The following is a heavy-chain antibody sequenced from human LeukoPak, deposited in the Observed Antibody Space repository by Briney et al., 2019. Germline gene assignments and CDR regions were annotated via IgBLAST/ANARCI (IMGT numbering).Heavy chain of an antibody. J-gene: IGHJ4*02. CDR1: GYSISSGYY. V-gene: IGHV4-38-2*02. Sequence: SETLSLTCTVSGYSISSGYYWGWIRQPPGKGLEWIGSIYHSGSTYYNPSLRSRVTISVDTSKNQFSLKLSSVTAAGTAVYYCARGGYETGWLQCIWGQGTLVTVSS. D-gene: IGHD5-24*01. CDR3: ARGGYETGWLQCI. CDR2: IYHSGST.